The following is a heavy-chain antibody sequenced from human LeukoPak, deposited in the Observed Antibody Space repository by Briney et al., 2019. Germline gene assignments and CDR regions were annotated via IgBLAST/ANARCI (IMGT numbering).Heavy chain of an antibody. J-gene: IGHJ6*03. CDR1: GGSFSGYY. CDR3: ARVYAAAATISRYMDV. D-gene: IGHD6-13*01. Sequence: SETLCLTCAVYGGSFSGYYWSWIRQPPGKGLEWIGEINHSGSTNYNPSLKSRVTISVDTSKNQFSLKLSSVTAADTAVYYCARVYAAAATISRYMDVWGKGTTVTVSS. CDR2: INHSGST. V-gene: IGHV4-34*01.